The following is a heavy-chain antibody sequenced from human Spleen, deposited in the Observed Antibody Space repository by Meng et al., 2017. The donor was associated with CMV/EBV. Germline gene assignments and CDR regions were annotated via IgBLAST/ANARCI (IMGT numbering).Heavy chain of an antibody. CDR1: GDSINSSNYY. J-gene: IGHJ4*02. CDR2: VYYSGRT. D-gene: IGHD6-6*01. Sequence: LRLSCTVSGDSINSSNYYWAWIRQPPGKGLEWIGNVYYSGRTYYNPSLKSRVTISLDTSKNQLPLKLSSVTAADTAIYYCARNLVSPGGPMDYWGQGTLVTVSS. V-gene: IGHV4-39*06. CDR3: ARNLVSPGGPMDY.